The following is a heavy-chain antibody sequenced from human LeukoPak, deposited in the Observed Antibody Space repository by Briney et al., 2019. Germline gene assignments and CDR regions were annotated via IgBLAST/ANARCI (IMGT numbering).Heavy chain of an antibody. CDR3: AHSKRGGGYYINAFAV. V-gene: IGHV4-59*01. J-gene: IGHJ3*01. CDR1: GASTSAYY. Sequence: SETLSLTCTVSGASTSAYYWSWIRQPPGKGLELIGYSYSGGNANYNPSLKSRVTISIDTSENQFSLRLTSVTAADTAIYFCAHSKRGGGYYINAFAVWGQGALVTISS. CDR2: SYSGGNA. D-gene: IGHD1-26*01.